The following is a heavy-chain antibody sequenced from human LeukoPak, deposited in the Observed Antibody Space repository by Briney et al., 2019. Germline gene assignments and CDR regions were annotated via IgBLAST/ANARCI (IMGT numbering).Heavy chain of an antibody. J-gene: IGHJ4*02. D-gene: IGHD3-9*01. CDR1: VYTFTDYY. V-gene: IGHV1-2*02. CDR3: AREADILTGYYKY. Sequence: ASVKVSCKASVYTFTDYYMHWVRQAPGQGLEWMGWINPKNGGTFYPQSFQGRITMTRDTSISTVYMELSSLPSADTAAYYCAREADILTGYYKYWGQGTVVTVSS. CDR2: INPKNGGT.